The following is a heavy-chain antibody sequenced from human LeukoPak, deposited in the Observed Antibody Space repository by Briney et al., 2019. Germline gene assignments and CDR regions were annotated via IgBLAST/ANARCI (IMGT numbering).Heavy chain of an antibody. V-gene: IGHV3-33*01. CDR2: IRYEGSNK. CDR1: GFTFSSYG. D-gene: IGHD3-22*01. CDR3: ARPQYYYDSSCYYH. J-gene: IGHJ5*02. Sequence: GGSLRLSCAASGFTFSSYGMPWVRQAPGKGLEWVAVIRYEGSNKYYADSVKGRFTISRDNSKNTLYLQMNSLRAEDTAVYYCARPQYYYDSSCYYHWGQGTLVTVSS.